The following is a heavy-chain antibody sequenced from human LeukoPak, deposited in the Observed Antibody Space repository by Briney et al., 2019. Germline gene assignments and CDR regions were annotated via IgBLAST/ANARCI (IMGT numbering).Heavy chain of an antibody. V-gene: IGHV3-23*01. Sequence: PGGSLRLSCAASGFTFSSYAMSWVRQAPGKGLEWVSAISGSGGSTYYADSVKGRFTISRDNSKNTLYLQMNSLRAEDTAVYYCAKVTWVSELLLWFGELPGYYFDYWGQGTLVTVSS. CDR3: AKVTWVSELLLWFGELPGYYFDY. CDR2: ISGSGGST. D-gene: IGHD3-10*01. CDR1: GFTFSSYA. J-gene: IGHJ4*02.